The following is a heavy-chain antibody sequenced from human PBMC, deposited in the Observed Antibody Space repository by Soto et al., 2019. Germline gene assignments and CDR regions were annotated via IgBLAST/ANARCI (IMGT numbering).Heavy chain of an antibody. CDR1: GYTFTSYG. CDR3: ARAGNYDILTGSR. J-gene: IGHJ4*02. D-gene: IGHD3-9*01. V-gene: IGHV1-8*02. Sequence: ASVKVSCKASGYTFTSYGINWVRQATGQGLEWMGWMNPNSGNTGYAQKFQGRVTMTRNTSISTAYMELSSLRSEDTAVYYCARAGNYDILTGSRWGQGTLVTVSS. CDR2: MNPNSGNT.